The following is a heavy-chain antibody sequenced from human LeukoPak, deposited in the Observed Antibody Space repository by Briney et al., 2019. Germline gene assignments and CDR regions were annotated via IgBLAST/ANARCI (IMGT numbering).Heavy chain of an antibody. CDR3: ARGNFGAAGIPPHFDY. Sequence: SSETLSLTCTVSGGSISSGGYYWSWIRQPPGKGLEWIGYIYHSGSTYYNPSLKSRVTISVDRSKNQFSLKLSSVTAADTAVYYCARGNFGAAGIPPHFDYWGQGTLVTVSS. CDR2: IYHSGST. V-gene: IGHV4-30-2*01. D-gene: IGHD6-13*01. J-gene: IGHJ4*02. CDR1: GGSISSGGYY.